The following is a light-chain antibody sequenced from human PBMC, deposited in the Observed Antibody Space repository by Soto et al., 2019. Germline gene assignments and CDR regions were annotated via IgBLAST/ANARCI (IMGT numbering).Light chain of an antibody. V-gene: IGKV3-15*01. CDR1: QSVSSN. Sequence: EIVMTQSPATLSVSPGERATLSCRASQSVSSNLAWYQQKPGQAPRLLIYGASTRATGIPARFSGSGSEPDFTLTTSSLPSEAFAVYYCQQYNNWPRGTFGQATKMEIK. CDR3: QQYNNWPRGT. CDR2: GAS. J-gene: IGKJ2*01.